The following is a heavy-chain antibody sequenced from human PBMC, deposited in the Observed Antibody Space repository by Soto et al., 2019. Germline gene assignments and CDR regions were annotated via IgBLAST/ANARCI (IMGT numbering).Heavy chain of an antibody. D-gene: IGHD3-22*01. V-gene: IGHV3-23*01. CDR2: ISGGGGST. Sequence: LRLSCATSGFTFSHYAMSWVRQAPGKGLEWVSGISGGGGSTYYADSVKGRFTISRDNSKNTLFLQMNSLRAEDSAVYYCACHSSSWYTYGMDVWGQGTAVTVSS. J-gene: IGHJ6*02. CDR1: GFTFSHYA. CDR3: ACHSSSWYTYGMDV.